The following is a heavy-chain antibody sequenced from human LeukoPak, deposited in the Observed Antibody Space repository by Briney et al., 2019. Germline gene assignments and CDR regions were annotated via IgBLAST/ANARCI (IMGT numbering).Heavy chain of an antibody. V-gene: IGHV3-49*04. CDR1: GFTFYDYA. J-gene: IGHJ4*02. Sequence: GGSLRLSCTASGFTFYDYAMSWVRQAPGKGPEWVGFSRSKAYGGTTEYAASVKGRFTISRDDSKSIAYLQMNSLKAEDTAVYYCTRWYSSGWRDLYYFDYWGQGTLVTVSS. CDR3: TRWYSSGWRDLYYFDY. D-gene: IGHD6-19*01. CDR2: SRSKAYGGTT.